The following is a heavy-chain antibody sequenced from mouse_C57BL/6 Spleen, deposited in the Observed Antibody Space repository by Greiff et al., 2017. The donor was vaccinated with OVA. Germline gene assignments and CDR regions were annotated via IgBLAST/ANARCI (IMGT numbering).Heavy chain of an antibody. Sequence: VQLQQPGAELVMPGASVKLSCKASGYTFTSYWMHWVKQRPGQGLEWIGEIDPSDSYTNYNQKFKGKSTLTVDKSSSTAYMQLSSLTSEDSAVYYCARVGRDFDYWGQGTTLTVSS. CDR3: ARVGRDFDY. CDR1: GYTFTSYW. V-gene: IGHV1-69*01. D-gene: IGHD4-1*01. CDR2: IDPSDSYT. J-gene: IGHJ2*01.